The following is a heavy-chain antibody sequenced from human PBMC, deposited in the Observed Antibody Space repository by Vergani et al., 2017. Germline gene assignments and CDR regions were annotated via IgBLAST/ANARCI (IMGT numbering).Heavy chain of an antibody. CDR2: IYYSGST. J-gene: IGHJ6*02. CDR3: ARDRKSLGDSSRRYYYDGMDV. D-gene: IGHD6-13*01. V-gene: IGHV4-59*01. Sequence: QVQLQESGPGLVKPSETLSLTCTVSGGSISSYYWSWIRQPPGKGLEWIGYIYYSGSTNYNPSLKSRVTRSVDTSKTQFSLKLSSVTAADTAVYYGARDRKSLGDSSRRYYYDGMDVWGQGTTVTVSS. CDR1: GGSISSYY.